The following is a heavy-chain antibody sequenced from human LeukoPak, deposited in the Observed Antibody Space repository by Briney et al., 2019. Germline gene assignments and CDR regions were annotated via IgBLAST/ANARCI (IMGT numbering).Heavy chain of an antibody. CDR1: GFTFSSYA. V-gene: IGHV3-23*01. CDR2: ISGGGSGT. D-gene: IGHD6-19*01. CDR3: AKGGWLEY. Sequence: GGSLRLSYAPSGFTFSSYAMSWVRQAPGKGLEWVAVISGGGSGTYYADSVRGRFTISRDNSKNTLYLQMNSLRAEDTAVYYCAKGGWLEYWGQGTLVTVSS. J-gene: IGHJ4*02.